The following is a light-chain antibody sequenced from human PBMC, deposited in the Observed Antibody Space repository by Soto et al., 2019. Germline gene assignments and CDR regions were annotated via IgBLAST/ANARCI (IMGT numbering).Light chain of an antibody. CDR3: QQYGTSPFT. CDR2: GSS. Sequence: EIVLTQSPDTFSLSPGERATLSCRASQSVSSNYVAWYQQKPGQAPRLLTHGSSSRATGVPDRFSGRGSGTTFTLVISRLEPEDFAVYYCQQYGTSPFTFGQGTKVEI. V-gene: IGKV3-20*01. CDR1: QSVSSNY. J-gene: IGKJ2*01.